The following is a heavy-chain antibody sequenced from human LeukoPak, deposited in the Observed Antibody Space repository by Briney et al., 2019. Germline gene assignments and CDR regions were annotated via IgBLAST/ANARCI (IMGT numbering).Heavy chain of an antibody. CDR2: IKSKTDGGTT. J-gene: IGHJ4*02. CDR3: TTGQYSTYYDFWSGYHTFDY. Sequence: KTGGSLRLSCAASGFTFSNAWMSWVRQAPGKGLEWVGRIKSKTDGGTTDYAAPVKGRFAISRDDSKNTLYLQMNSLKTEDTAVYYCTTGQYSTYYDFWSGYHTFDYWGQGTLVTVSS. V-gene: IGHV3-15*01. D-gene: IGHD3-3*01. CDR1: GFTFSNAW.